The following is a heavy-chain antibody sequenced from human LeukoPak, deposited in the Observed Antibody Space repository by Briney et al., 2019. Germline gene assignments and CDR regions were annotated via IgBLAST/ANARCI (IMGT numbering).Heavy chain of an antibody. J-gene: IGHJ4*02. CDR2: KSKTDGGTT. Sequence: KSKTDGGTTDYAAPVKGRFTISRDDSKNTLYLQMNSLKTEDTAVYYCTTVEWLSFEHWGQGTLVTVSS. V-gene: IGHV3-15*01. D-gene: IGHD6-19*01. CDR3: TTVEWLSFEH.